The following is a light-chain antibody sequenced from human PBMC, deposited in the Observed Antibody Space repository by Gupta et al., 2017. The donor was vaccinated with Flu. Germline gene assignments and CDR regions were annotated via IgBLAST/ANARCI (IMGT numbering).Light chain of an antibody. CDR3: QKRSNWPPYT. CDR1: QSVSTY. Sequence: EIELTQSPATLSLSPGERATLSCRASQSVSTYLAWYQKKPGQAPRLLIYDASNRATGIPARFSGSGSGTDFTLTISSREPEDFAVYYCQKRSNWPPYTFGQGTXLEIK. J-gene: IGKJ2*01. CDR2: DAS. V-gene: IGKV3-11*01.